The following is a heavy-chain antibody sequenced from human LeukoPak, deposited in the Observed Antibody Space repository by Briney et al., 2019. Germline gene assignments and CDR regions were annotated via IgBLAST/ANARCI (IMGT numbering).Heavy chain of an antibody. CDR3: ARTLQYYYDSSGYDDY. J-gene: IGHJ4*02. CDR1: GGTFSSYA. D-gene: IGHD3-22*01. Sequence: ASVKVSCKASGGTFSSYAISWVRQAPGQGLEWMGWISAYNGNTNYAQKLQGRVTMTTDTSTSTAYMELRSLRSDDTAVYYCARTLQYYYDSSGYDDYWGQGTLVTVSS. V-gene: IGHV1-18*01. CDR2: ISAYNGNT.